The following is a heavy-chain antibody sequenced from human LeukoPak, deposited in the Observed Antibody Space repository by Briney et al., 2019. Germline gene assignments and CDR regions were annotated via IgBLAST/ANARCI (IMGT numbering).Heavy chain of an antibody. CDR1: GGSFSGYY. Sequence: KPSETLSLTCAVYGGSFSGYYWSWIRQPPGKELEWIGEINHSGSTNYNPSLKSRVTISVDTSKNQFSLKLSSVTAADTAVYYCARGHKQWPVWGKGTTVTVSS. J-gene: IGHJ6*04. V-gene: IGHV4-34*01. CDR2: INHSGST. CDR3: ARGHKQWPV. D-gene: IGHD6-19*01.